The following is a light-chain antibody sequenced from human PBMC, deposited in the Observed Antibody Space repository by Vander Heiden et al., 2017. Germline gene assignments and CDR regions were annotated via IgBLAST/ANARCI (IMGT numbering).Light chain of an antibody. CDR3: MQTLQNHPKT. J-gene: IGKJ1*01. CDR2: LGS. CDR1: QSLMHSNGYNY. Sequence: EIVMTQSPLSLPVSPGEPASISCRSSQSLMHSNGYNYLDWYLQKPVHAPQLLIYLGSNRAAGVTDRSSGRPYGKDFTLKSSIGEGEHVGIYYCMQTLQNHPKTFGQGTKVEIK. V-gene: IGKV2-28*01.